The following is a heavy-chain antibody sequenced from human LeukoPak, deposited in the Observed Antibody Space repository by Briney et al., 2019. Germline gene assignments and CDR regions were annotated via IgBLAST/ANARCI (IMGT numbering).Heavy chain of an antibody. V-gene: IGHV1-18*01. CDR1: GYTFTSYG. J-gene: IGHJ4*02. CDR3: ARVAGVSYNYFDS. D-gene: IGHD1-26*01. Sequence: ASVKVSCKASGYTFTSYGISWVRQAPGQRLEWIVWISAYNGNTNYAQNLQDRVTMTTDTCTSTAYMELRSLRSDDTAVYFCARVAGVSYNYFDSWGQGTLVTVSS. CDR2: ISAYNGNT.